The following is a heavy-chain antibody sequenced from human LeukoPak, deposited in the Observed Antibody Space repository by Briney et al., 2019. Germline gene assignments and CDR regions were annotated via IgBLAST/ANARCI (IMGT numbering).Heavy chain of an antibody. D-gene: IGHD1-7*01. CDR1: GFTVSTNY. Sequence: GGSLRLSCAVSGFTVSTNYMSWVRQAPGKGLEWVSVIHSGGSTYYADSVKGRFTISRDSSKNTLFLQMNSLRAEDTAVYYCARVRRSGTTHDYWGQGTLVTVSS. CDR3: ARVRRSGTTHDY. J-gene: IGHJ4*02. CDR2: IHSGGST. V-gene: IGHV3-66*02.